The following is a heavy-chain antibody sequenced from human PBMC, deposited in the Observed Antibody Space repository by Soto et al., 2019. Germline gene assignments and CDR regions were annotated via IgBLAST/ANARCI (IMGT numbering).Heavy chain of an antibody. CDR2: IYPGDSDT. Sequence: GESLKISCKGSGYNFTSYWIGWVRQMPGKGLEWMGIIYPGDSDTRYSPSFQGQVTISADKSISTAYLQWSSLKASDTAMYYCARRGYSGSGYYYGMDVWGKGTTVTVSS. CDR3: ARRGYSGSGYYYGMDV. D-gene: IGHD5-12*01. CDR1: GYNFTSYW. J-gene: IGHJ6*04. V-gene: IGHV5-51*01.